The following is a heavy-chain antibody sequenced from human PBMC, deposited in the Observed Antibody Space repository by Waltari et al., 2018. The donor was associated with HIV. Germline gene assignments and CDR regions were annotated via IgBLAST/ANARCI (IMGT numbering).Heavy chain of an antibody. CDR2: INPSGTKT. V-gene: IGHV1-46*01. CDR1: ASAFRIYY. CDR3: ARELDY. Sequence: QVQLVQSGAEVKKPGTSVRVSCKASASAFRIYYIHWVRQAPGQGLEWMGIINPSGTKTTYAPKFQGRVTLTRDTSTSTVFMELRSLRSEDTAVYYCARELDYWGQGTLVTVSS. J-gene: IGHJ4*02.